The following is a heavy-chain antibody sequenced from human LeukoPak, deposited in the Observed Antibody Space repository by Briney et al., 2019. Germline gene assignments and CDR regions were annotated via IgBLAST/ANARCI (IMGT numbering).Heavy chain of an antibody. CDR3: ARQIRYFDWLLPSGGYYFDY. CDR1: GGSISSSSYY. CDR2: IYYSGST. D-gene: IGHD3-9*01. J-gene: IGHJ4*02. Sequence: SDTLSLTCTVSGGSISSSSYYWGWIRQPPGKGLEWIGSIYYSGSTYYNPSLKSRVTISVDTSKNQFSLKLSSVTAADTAVYYCARQIRYFDWLLPSGGYYFDYWGQGTLVTVSS. V-gene: IGHV4-39*01.